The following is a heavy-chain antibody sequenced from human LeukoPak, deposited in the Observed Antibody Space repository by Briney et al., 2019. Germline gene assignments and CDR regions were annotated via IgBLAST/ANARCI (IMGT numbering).Heavy chain of an antibody. CDR1: EFTFSSYS. Sequence: GGSLRLSCAASEFTFSSYSMNWVRQAPGKGLEWVSIIYSGDSTSYADSVKGRFTISRDNSKNTLHLQMNSLRAEDTAVYYCARVDYGGIYYYYGMDVWGQGTTVTVSS. D-gene: IGHD4-23*01. CDR3: ARVDYGGIYYYYGMDV. CDR2: IYSGDST. J-gene: IGHJ6*02. V-gene: IGHV3-53*01.